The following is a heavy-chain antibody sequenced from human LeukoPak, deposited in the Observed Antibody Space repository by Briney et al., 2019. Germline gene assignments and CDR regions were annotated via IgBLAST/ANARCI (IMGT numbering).Heavy chain of an antibody. Sequence: GGSLRLSCAASGFTFSSYGMSWVRQAPGKGLEWVSAISGSGGSTYYADSVKGRFTISRDNSKNTLYLQMNSPRAEDTAVYYCAYDGAYYDSRSDAFDIWGQGTMVTVSS. V-gene: IGHV3-23*01. D-gene: IGHD3-22*01. CDR1: GFTFSSYG. CDR3: AYDGAYYDSRSDAFDI. CDR2: ISGSGGST. J-gene: IGHJ3*02.